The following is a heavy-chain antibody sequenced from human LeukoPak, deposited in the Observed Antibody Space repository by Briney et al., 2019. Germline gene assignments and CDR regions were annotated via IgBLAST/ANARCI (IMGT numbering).Heavy chain of an antibody. J-gene: IGHJ5*02. V-gene: IGHV4-4*02. CDR1: GGSISSSNW. CDR2: IYHSGST. Sequence: SETLSLTCAVSGGSISSSNWWSWVRQPPGKGLEWIGEIYHSGSTNYNPSLKSRVTISVDKSKNQFSLKLSSVTAADTAVYYCARAPYSSGWYVDNWLDPWGQGTLVTVSS. CDR3: ARAPYSSGWYVDNWLDP. D-gene: IGHD6-19*01.